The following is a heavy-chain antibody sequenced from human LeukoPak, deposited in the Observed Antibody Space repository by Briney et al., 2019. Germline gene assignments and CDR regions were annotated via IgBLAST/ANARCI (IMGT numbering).Heavy chain of an antibody. CDR3: ARGLGVGDSDI. D-gene: IGHD3-16*01. V-gene: IGHV3-30*03. Sequence: GGSLRLSCAASGFTFSSYGMHWVRQAPGKGLEWVAVISYDGSNKYYADSVKGRFTISRDNAKNSLYLQMNSLRAEDTAVYYCARGLGVGDSDIWGQGTMVTVSS. CDR2: ISYDGSNK. CDR1: GFTFSSYG. J-gene: IGHJ3*02.